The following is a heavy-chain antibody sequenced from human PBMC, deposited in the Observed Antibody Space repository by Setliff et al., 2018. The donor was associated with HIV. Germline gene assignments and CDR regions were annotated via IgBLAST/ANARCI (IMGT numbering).Heavy chain of an antibody. J-gene: IGHJ4*01. V-gene: IGHV4-59*11. D-gene: IGHD5-18*01. CDR1: GASIRSQY. CDR3: ARTRGYSYGTLAGFDY. Sequence: PSETLSLTCTVSGASIRSQYWSWIRKPPGKGLEWIGYISYSGSTNYNPSLESRVAMSADTSKQQFSLEVSSVTAADTAVYYCARTRGYSYGTLAGFDYWGRGSLVTVSS. CDR2: ISYSGST.